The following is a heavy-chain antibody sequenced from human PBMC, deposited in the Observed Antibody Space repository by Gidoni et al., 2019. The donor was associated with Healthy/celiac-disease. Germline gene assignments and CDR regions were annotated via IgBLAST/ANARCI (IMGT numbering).Heavy chain of an antibody. CDR1: GCSISSHY. CDR2: IYTSGST. CDR3: ARVGEDIADAFDI. J-gene: IGHJ3*02. V-gene: IGHV4-4*07. D-gene: IGHD2-15*01. Sequence: QVQLQESCPGLVKPSDTLSITCTVSGCSISSHYWSWIRQPAGKGLEWIGRIYTSGSTNYNPSLNSRVTMSVDTSKNQFSLKLSSVTAADTAVYYCARVGEDIADAFDIWGQGTMVTVSS.